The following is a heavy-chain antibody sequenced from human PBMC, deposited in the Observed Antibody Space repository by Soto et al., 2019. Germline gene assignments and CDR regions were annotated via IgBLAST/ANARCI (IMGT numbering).Heavy chain of an antibody. CDR3: ARGSSSSGWDS. V-gene: IGHV3-33*01. J-gene: IGHJ4*02. Sequence: GGSLRLSCTASGFSFSSYAMHWVRQAPGKGLEWVAIIWYDGSEKYYADSVKGRFTISRDNSKNTLYLQMNSLRAEDTAVYYCARGSSSSGWDSWGQGTPVTVSS. CDR2: IWYDGSEK. CDR1: GFSFSSYA. D-gene: IGHD2-2*01.